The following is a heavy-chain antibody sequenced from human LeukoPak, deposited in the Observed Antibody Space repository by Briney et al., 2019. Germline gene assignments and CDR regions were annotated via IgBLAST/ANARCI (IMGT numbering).Heavy chain of an antibody. D-gene: IGHD6-13*01. J-gene: IGHJ6*02. CDR1: VFSFSTYD. CDR2: LGTNGDR. V-gene: IGHV3-13*01. Sequence: GRSLSLSRVASVFSFSTYDIYWVGQAAGRGLEWVSALGTNGDRYYLGTVKGRFAISRDDGKNSLYLQMNSLGVEDTAVYYCTRELRGIASNYHGMDVWGQGTTVTVSS. CDR3: TRELRGIASNYHGMDV.